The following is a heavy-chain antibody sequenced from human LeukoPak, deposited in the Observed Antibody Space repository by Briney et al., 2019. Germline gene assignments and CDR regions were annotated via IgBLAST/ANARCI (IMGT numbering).Heavy chain of an antibody. CDR3: AKEDFGGSYFDY. D-gene: IGHD3-10*01. CDR2: ISSDGTNK. CDR1: GFTFSSYG. Sequence: GGSLRLSCAHSGFTFSSYGMHWVRQAPGKGLEWVAAISSDGTNKLYADSVEGRFTISRDHSKNTLYLQMNSLRPEDTSMYYCAKEDFGGSYFDYWGQGTLVTVSS. J-gene: IGHJ4*02. V-gene: IGHV3-30*18.